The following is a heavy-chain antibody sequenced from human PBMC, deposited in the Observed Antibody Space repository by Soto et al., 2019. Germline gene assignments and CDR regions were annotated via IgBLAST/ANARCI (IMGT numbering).Heavy chain of an antibody. D-gene: IGHD2-2*01. J-gene: IGHJ6*02. CDR2: ISAHNGNT. CDR3: ARHVPAAGYYYGMDV. Sequence: ASVKVSCKASGYTFTNYDISWVRQAPGQGLEWMGWISAHNGNTNYAQKFQGRVTITADESTSTAYMELSSLRSEDTAVYYCARHVPAAGYYYGMDVWGQGTTVTVSS. V-gene: IGHV1-18*01. CDR1: GYTFTNYD.